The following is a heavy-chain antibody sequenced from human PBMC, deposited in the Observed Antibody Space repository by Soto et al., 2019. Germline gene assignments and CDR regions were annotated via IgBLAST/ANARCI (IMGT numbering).Heavy chain of an antibody. CDR2: IYYSGST. CDR1: GGSISSGDYY. V-gene: IGHV4-30-4*01. CDR3: ARVGYCISTSCSPVDY. J-gene: IGHJ4*02. Sequence: QVQLQESGPGLVKPSQTLSLTCTVSGGSISSGDYYWSWIRQPPGKGLEWIGYIYYSGSTYYNPSLKRRVTTSVDTSKNQFSLKLSAVTAADTAVYYCARVGYCISTSCSPVDYWGQGTLVTVSS. D-gene: IGHD2-2*01.